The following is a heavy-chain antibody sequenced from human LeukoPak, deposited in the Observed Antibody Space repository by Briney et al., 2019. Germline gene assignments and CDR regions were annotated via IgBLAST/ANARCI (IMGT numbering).Heavy chain of an antibody. V-gene: IGHV4-34*01. D-gene: IGHD2-8*02. CDR1: GGSFSGCY. CDR3: ARVGTGGYYYYYMDV. J-gene: IGHJ6*03. CDR2: INHSGST. Sequence: SETLSLTCAVYGGSFSGCYWSWIRQPPGKGLEWIGEINHSGSTNYNPSLKSRVTISVDTSKNQFSLKLSSVTAADTAVYYCARVGTGGYYYYYMDVWGKGTTVTVSS.